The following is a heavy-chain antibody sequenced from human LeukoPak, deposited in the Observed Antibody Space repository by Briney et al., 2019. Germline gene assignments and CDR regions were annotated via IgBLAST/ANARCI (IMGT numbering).Heavy chain of an antibody. J-gene: IGHJ4*02. V-gene: IGHV1-3*03. CDR2: INAGNGNT. D-gene: IGHD2-21*02. Sequence: PGGSLRLSCAASGFSFSDYNMHWVRQAPGQRLEWMGWINAGNGNTKYSQEFQGRVTITRDTSASTAYMELSSLRSEDMAVYYCAREGLAYCGIDCYYYFDYWGQGTLVTVSS. CDR3: AREGLAYCGIDCYYYFDY. CDR1: GFSFSDYN.